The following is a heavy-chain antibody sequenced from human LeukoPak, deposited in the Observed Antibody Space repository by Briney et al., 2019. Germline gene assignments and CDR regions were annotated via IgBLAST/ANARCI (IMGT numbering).Heavy chain of an antibody. CDR3: ARAYYDSSFDY. CDR2: IWYDGSNK. Sequence: GRSLRLSCAASGFTFSSYGMHWVRQAPGKGLEWVAVIWYDGSNKYYADSVKGRFTISRDNSKNTLYLQMNSLRAEGTAVYYCARAYYDSSFDYWGQGTLVTVSS. V-gene: IGHV3-33*01. D-gene: IGHD3-22*01. J-gene: IGHJ4*02. CDR1: GFTFSSYG.